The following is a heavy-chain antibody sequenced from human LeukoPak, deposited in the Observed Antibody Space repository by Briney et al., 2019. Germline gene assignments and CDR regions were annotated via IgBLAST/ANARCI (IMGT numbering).Heavy chain of an antibody. CDR1: GFTFSSYA. CDR2: IFYTGST. D-gene: IGHD3-22*01. J-gene: IGHJ3*01. V-gene: IGHV4-59*01. Sequence: PGGSLRLSCAASGFTFSSYAMSWVRQAPGKGLEWIGNIFYTGSTKYNPSLKSRVTISVDTSKNQFSLKLSSVTAADTAMYYCARSVHYYYDSASYGVAFDVWGQGTLVTVSS. CDR3: ARSVHYYYDSASYGVAFDV.